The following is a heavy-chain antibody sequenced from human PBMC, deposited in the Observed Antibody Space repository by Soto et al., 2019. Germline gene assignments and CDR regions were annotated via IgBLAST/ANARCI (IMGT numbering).Heavy chain of an antibody. D-gene: IGHD3-16*01. Sequence: PSETLSLTCAVYGGSFSGYYWTWIRQPPGKGLEWIGEINHSGSTNYNPSLKSRVTISLDTSKNQFSLKLTSVTAADTAVYYCARVKYYDYIWGSSLSYPFDYWGQGTLVTVSS. CDR1: GGSFSGYY. CDR2: INHSGST. V-gene: IGHV4-34*01. CDR3: ARVKYYDYIWGSSLSYPFDY. J-gene: IGHJ4*02.